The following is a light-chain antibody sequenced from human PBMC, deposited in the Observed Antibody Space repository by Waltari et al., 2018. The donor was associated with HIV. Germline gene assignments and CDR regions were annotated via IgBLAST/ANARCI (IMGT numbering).Light chain of an antibody. Sequence: SYELTQPPSVSVSPGQPASITCSGAKLGNKNVCWYQQKSGQSPVLVIYQDRRRPSRLPRRFACSNSGNTATLTISGTYAVDEADYYCQTWDSFIVVFAGGTRLTVL. CDR3: QTWDSFIVV. V-gene: IGLV3-1*01. CDR2: QDR. CDR1: KLGNKN. J-gene: IGLJ2*01.